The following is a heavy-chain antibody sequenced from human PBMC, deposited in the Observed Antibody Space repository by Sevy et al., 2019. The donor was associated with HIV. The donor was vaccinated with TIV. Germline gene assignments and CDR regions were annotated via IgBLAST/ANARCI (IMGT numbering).Heavy chain of an antibody. CDR2: TSYDGSHK. D-gene: IGHD1-26*01. J-gene: IGHJ1*01. CDR3: ARGENDDEFFQY. V-gene: IGHV3-30*04. Sequence: GGSLRLSCTVSGFIFSNFAMHWVRQAPGKGLEWVAVTSYDGSHKYYADPVKGRFTVSRDNSRNILSLEMNSLRRDDTAVYYCARGENDDEFFQYWGQGTLVTVSS. CDR1: GFIFSNFA.